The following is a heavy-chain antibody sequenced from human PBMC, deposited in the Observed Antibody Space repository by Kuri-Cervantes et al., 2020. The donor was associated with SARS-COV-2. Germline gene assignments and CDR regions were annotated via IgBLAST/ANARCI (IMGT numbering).Heavy chain of an antibody. CDR3: ARGRTGESSRFDY. D-gene: IGHD7-27*01. Sequence: ASVKVSCKASGYTFTSYDINWVRQATGQGLEWMGWMNPNSGNTGYAQKPQGRVTMTTDTSTSTAYMELRSLRSDDTAVYYCARGRTGESSRFDYWGQGTLVTVSS. CDR1: GYTFTSYD. V-gene: IGHV1-8*02. CDR2: MNPNSGNT. J-gene: IGHJ4*02.